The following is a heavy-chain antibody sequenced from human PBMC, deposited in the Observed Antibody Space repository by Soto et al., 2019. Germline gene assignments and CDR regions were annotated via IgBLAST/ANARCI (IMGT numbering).Heavy chain of an antibody. Sequence: QVQLVQSGAEVKKPGSSVKVSCKASGCTFSSYAISWVRQAPGQGLEWMGGIIPIFGTANYAQKFQGRVTITADDTTSTAYMALSSLRSEDTAVDCCTSSEQYCSGGSYYRYYYGKDVWGPGTKVPVSS. V-gene: IGHV1-69*01. CDR1: GCTFSSYA. D-gene: IGHD2-15*01. CDR3: TSSEQYCSGGSYYRYYYGKDV. J-gene: IGHJ6*02. CDR2: IIPIFGTA.